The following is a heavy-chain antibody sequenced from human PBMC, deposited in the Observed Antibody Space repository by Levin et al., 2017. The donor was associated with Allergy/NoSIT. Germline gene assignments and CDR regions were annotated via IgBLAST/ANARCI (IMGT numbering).Heavy chain of an antibody. CDR3: ATCTSDSCYFVQRDDNYSVRDV. CDR2: ISNSGNYI. Sequence: GGSLRLSCAASGFTFRSYSMNWVRQAPGKGLEWVSSISNSGNYIYYADSVKGRFTISRDTAKNSLYLQMNSLRAEDTAVYYCATCTSDSCYFVQRDDNYSVRDVCGPGTTVTVSS. D-gene: IGHD2-2*01. CDR1: GFTFRSYS. J-gene: IGHJ6*02. V-gene: IGHV3-21*01.